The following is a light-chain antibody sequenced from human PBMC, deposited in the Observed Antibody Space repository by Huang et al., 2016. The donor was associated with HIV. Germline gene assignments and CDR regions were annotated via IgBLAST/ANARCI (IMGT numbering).Light chain of an antibody. Sequence: IQLTQSPSSVSASEGDTVRITCRASQDISSWLAWYQQKPREAPTLLIHSTSILQGGVPSRVNGSGSGTDVFLTINSLRPDDFATYYCQQANMYPRSFGQGTRLDIK. V-gene: IGKV1-12*01. CDR3: QQANMYPRS. CDR2: STS. CDR1: QDISSW. J-gene: IGKJ5*01.